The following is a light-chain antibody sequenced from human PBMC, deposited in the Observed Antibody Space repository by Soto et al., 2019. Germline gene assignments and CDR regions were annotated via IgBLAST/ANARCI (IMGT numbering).Light chain of an antibody. J-gene: IGKJ2*01. CDR1: QGISSY. Sequence: IQFTQSPSSLSASVGDRVTITCRASQGISSYLAWYQQEPGKAPKLLIYAASTLQSGVPSRFSGSGSGTDFTLTISSLQPEDFATYYCQQLNSYPYTFCQGTKLEIK. V-gene: IGKV1-9*01. CDR3: QQLNSYPYT. CDR2: AAS.